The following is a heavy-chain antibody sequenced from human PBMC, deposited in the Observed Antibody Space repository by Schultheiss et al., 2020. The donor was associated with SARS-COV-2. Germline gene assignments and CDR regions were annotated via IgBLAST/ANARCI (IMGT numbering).Heavy chain of an antibody. Sequence: ASVKVSCKASGYTFSSYGISWVRQAPGQGLEWMGWISPNSGGTNYAQKFQGRVTMTRDTSISTAYMELSRLRSDDTAVYYCARRTGPYGMDVWGQGTTVTVSS. CDR2: ISPNSGGT. D-gene: IGHD1-14*01. J-gene: IGHJ6*02. V-gene: IGHV1-2*02. CDR1: GYTFSSYG. CDR3: ARRTGPYGMDV.